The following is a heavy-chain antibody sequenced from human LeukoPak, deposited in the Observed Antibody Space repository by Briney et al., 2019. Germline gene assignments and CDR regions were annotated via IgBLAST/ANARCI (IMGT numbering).Heavy chain of an antibody. J-gene: IGHJ3*02. Sequence: PSETLSLTCAVSGGSISSSNWWNWVRQPPGKGLEWIGEIYHSGIATYNPSLKSRVTISVDKSKNQFSLKLSSVTAADTAVYYCARDYYDSSGYYGDAFDIWGQGTVVIVSS. D-gene: IGHD3-22*01. CDR2: IYHSGIA. CDR3: ARDYYDSSGYYGDAFDI. V-gene: IGHV4-4*02. CDR1: GGSISSSNW.